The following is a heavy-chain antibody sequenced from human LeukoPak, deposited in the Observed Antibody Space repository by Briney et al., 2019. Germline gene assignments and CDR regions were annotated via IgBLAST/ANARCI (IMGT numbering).Heavy chain of an antibody. J-gene: IGHJ5*02. CDR1: GFSFSNYW. CDR3: ARDNSVEDTAWWFDP. CDR2: IKQDGSES. V-gene: IGHV3-7*01. D-gene: IGHD4-23*01. Sequence: GGALRLSCAASGFSFSNYWMSWVRQAPGKGLEWVANIKQDGSESRYVDSVKGRFTISRDNAKNSLYLQMNSLRAEDTAVYYCARDNSVEDTAWWFDPWGQGTLVTVSS.